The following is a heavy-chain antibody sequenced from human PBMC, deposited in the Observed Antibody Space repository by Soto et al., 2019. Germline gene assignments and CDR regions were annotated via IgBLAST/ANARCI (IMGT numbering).Heavy chain of an antibody. CDR3: ARDGGFGELKY. Sequence: QVQLVQSGAELKKPGSSVKVSCKASGDTFSGYPINWVRQAPGEGLEWMGRIIPAFGTTNDAQRFEGRVTFTADESTNTAYMELRGLLSEDTAVYYCARDGGFGELKYWGPGTLVTVSS. D-gene: IGHD3-10*01. V-gene: IGHV1-69*18. CDR2: IIPAFGTT. CDR1: GDTFSGYP. J-gene: IGHJ4*02.